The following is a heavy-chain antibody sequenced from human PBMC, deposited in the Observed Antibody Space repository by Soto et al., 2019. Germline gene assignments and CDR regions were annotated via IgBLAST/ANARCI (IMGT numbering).Heavy chain of an antibody. CDR2: IYYSGST. Sequence: SETLSLTCTVSGGSISSYYWSWIRQPPGKGLEWIGYIYYSGSTNYNPSLKSRVTISVDTSKNQFSLKLSSVTAADTAVYYCARVLEMATINWFDPWGQGTLVTVSS. CDR3: ARVLEMATINWFDP. D-gene: IGHD5-12*01. CDR1: GGSISSYY. V-gene: IGHV4-59*01. J-gene: IGHJ5*02.